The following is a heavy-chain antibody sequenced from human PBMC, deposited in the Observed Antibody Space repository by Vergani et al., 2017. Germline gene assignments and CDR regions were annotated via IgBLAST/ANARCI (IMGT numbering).Heavy chain of an antibody. D-gene: IGHD6-13*01. J-gene: IGHJ4*02. CDR3: ARDTGSSWYYFDY. CDR1: RFTFSSYG. V-gene: IGHV3-33*01. Sequence: QVQLVESGGGVVQPGRSLRLSCAASRFTFSSYGMHWVRQAPGKGLEWVAVIWYDGSNKYYADSVKGRFTISRDNSKNTLYLQMNSLRAEDTAVYYCARDTGSSWYYFDYWGQGTLVTVSA. CDR2: IWYDGSNK.